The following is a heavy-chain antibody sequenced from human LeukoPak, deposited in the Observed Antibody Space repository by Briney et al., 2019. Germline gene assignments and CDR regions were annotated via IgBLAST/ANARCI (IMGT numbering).Heavy chain of an antibody. CDR2: IYTSGST. CDR1: GGSISSGSYY. CDR3: ARALTIFGVVTHFDY. J-gene: IGHJ4*02. Sequence: SETLSLTCTVSGGSISSGSYYWSWIRQPAGKGLEWIGRIYTSGSTNYNPSLKSRVTISVDTSKNQFSLKLSSVTAADTAVYYCARALTIFGVVTHFDYWGRGTLVTVSS. D-gene: IGHD3-3*01. V-gene: IGHV4-61*02.